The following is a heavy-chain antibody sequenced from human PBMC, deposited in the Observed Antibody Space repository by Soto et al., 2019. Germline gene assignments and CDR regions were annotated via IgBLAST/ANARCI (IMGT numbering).Heavy chain of an antibody. D-gene: IGHD2-8*02. J-gene: IGHJ4*02. V-gene: IGHV4-34*01. CDR3: ARDKITGLFDY. CDR1: GGSFSGYS. CDR2: INHSGST. Sequence: SETLSLTCPVSGGSFSGYSWTWIRQPPGTGLEWIGEINHSGSTNYNPSLKSRVTISVDTSKNQFSLKLTSVTAADTAVYYCARDKITGLFDYWGQGTLVTVSS.